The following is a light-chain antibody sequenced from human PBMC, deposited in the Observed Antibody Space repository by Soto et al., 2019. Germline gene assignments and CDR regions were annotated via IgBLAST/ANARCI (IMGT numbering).Light chain of an antibody. V-gene: IGKV1-6*01. CDR3: LQDYNYPLT. J-gene: IGKJ3*01. Sequence: AIQMTQSPSSLSASVGDRVTITCRASQAIRNDLGWYQQKPGKAPKLLIYAASTLQSGVPSRFNGSGSGTSFSLTITSLQAEDFATYYCLQDYNYPLTFGPGTTVDIK. CDR2: AAS. CDR1: QAIRND.